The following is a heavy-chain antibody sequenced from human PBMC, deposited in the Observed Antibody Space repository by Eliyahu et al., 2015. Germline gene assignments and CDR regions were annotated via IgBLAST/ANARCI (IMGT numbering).Heavy chain of an antibody. CDR3: AGSAYSSDRSGFSKHYEYFQH. CDR1: GLTFSRFE. D-gene: IGHD3-22*01. CDR2: LSSTGAVT. Sequence: EVQLVEXGXGLVQPGGSLRLSCXGSGLTFSRFEMSWVRQXPGKGXEWXSYLSSTGAVTYIADSVKGRFTISRDNAKNXVFLQMESLRAEDTAVYFCAGSAYSSDRSGFSKHYEYFQHWGQGSLVTVSS. V-gene: IGHV3-48*03. J-gene: IGHJ1*01.